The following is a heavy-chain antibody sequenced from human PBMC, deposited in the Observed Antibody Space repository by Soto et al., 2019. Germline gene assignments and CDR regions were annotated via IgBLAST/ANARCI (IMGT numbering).Heavy chain of an antibody. CDR3: AILLGRPWGDPATLASPDFGD. Sequence: VHLEPSRAVVKTPGESLRSSCKTSGYNFVHFWIILVRQKPGKGLEWVGSIDPSNSYTQYSPSFEGRITFSADRSPGTAYLEGTRLRLSHTFMYYCAILLGRPWGDPATLASPDFGDWGQGTLVAVAS. CDR2: IDPSNSYT. V-gene: IGHV5-10-1*03. CDR1: GYNFVHFW. J-gene: IGHJ4*02. D-gene: IGHD2-21*02.